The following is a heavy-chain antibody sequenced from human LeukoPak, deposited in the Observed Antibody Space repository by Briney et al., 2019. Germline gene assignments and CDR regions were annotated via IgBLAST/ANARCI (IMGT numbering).Heavy chain of an antibody. CDR2: INHSGST. CDR1: GGSFSGYY. J-gene: IGHJ4*02. V-gene: IGHV4-34*01. CDR3: ARNRIPGY. Sequence: SETLSLTCAVYGGSFSGYYWSWIRQPPGKGLEWIGEINHSGSTNYNPSLKSRVTISVDTSKNQFSLKLSSVTAADTAVYYCARNRIPGYWGQGTLVTVSS. D-gene: IGHD1-20*01.